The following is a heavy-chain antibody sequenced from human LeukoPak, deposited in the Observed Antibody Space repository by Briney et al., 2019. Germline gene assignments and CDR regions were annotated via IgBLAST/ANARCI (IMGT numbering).Heavy chain of an antibody. Sequence: GGSLRLSCAASGFTFRKYWMLWVRQAPGKGLESVSRINTDGTVTTYADSVKGRFTVSRANADNTMFLQMNPVRDEDTAVYYCATKQWLAPPPDSWGQGTPVTVSS. CDR2: INTDGTVT. CDR1: GFTFRKYW. D-gene: IGHD6-19*01. J-gene: IGHJ4*02. V-gene: IGHV3-74*01. CDR3: ATKQWLAPPPDS.